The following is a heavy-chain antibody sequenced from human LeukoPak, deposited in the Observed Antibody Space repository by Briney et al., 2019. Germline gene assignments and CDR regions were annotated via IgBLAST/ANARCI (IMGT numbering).Heavy chain of an antibody. V-gene: IGHV3-21*01. D-gene: IGHD4-17*01. Sequence: SGGSLRLSCAASGFTFSSYSMNWVRQAPGKGLEWVSSISSSSSYIYYADSVKGRFTISRDNAKNSLYLQMNSLRAEDTAVYYCARAGGIYSTVTFDYWGQGTLVTVSS. J-gene: IGHJ4*02. CDR1: GFTFSSYS. CDR3: ARAGGIYSTVTFDY. CDR2: ISSSSSYI.